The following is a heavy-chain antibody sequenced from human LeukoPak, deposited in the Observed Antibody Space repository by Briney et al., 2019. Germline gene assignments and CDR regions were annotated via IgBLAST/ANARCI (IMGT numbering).Heavy chain of an antibody. D-gene: IGHD2-2*01. CDR1: GDSVSSNSAA. CDR3: ARVQDCSSTSCHPGIAAAGQYNWFDP. CDR2: TYYRSKWYN. Sequence: SQTLSLTCAISGDSVSSNSAAWNWIRQSPSRGLEWLGRTYYRSKWYNDYAVSVKSRITINPDTSKNQFSLQLNSVTPEDTAVYYCARVQDCSSTSCHPGIAAAGQYNWFDPWGQGTLVTVSS. J-gene: IGHJ5*02. V-gene: IGHV6-1*01.